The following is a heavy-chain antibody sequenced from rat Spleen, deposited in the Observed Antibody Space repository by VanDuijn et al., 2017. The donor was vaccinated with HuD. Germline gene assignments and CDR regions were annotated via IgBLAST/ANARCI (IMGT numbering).Heavy chain of an antibody. D-gene: IGHD1-11*01. Sequence: QVQLKESGPGLVQPSRTLSLPCTVSGFSLTSYGVSWVRQPPGKGLEWLGRMRYNGDTSFNSVLKSRLSISRDTSKNQVFLKMNSLQPEDTGTYYCARCPHYGGADAWGQGASVTVSS. CDR1: GFSLTSYG. J-gene: IGHJ4*01. V-gene: IGHV2-63*01. CDR2: MRYNGDT. CDR3: ARCPHYGGADA.